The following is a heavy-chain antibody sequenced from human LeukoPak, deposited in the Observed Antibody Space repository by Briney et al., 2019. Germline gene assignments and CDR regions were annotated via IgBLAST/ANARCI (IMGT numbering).Heavy chain of an antibody. V-gene: IGHV3-21*01. CDR2: ISSSSSYI. CDR1: GFTFSSYS. D-gene: IGHD3-10*01. CDR3: AKDKGGSGSSFDY. J-gene: IGHJ4*02. Sequence: GGSLRLSCAASGFTFSSYSMNWIRQAPGKGLEWVSSISSSSSYIYYADSVKGRFTISRDNAKNSLYLQMNSLRAEDTAVYYCAKDKGGSGSSFDYWGQGTLVTVSS.